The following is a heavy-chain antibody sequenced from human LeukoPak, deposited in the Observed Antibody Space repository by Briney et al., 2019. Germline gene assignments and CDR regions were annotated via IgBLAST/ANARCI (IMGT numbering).Heavy chain of an antibody. V-gene: IGHV4-59*08. D-gene: IGHD3-3*01. CDR3: ARHFGAGYYDLRGAFDI. J-gene: IGHJ3*02. CDR1: GGSISSYY. Sequence: SETLSLTCTVSGGSISSYYWSWIRQPPGKGLEWIGYIYYGGSTNYNPSLKNRVTISVDTSKNQFSLKLSSVTAADTAVYYCARHFGAGYYDLRGAFDIWGQGTMVTVSS. CDR2: IYYGGST.